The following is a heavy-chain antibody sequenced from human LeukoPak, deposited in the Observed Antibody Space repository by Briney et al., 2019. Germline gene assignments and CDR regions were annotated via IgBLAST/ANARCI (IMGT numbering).Heavy chain of an antibody. CDR1: GFSFSSYG. Sequence: GGSLRLSCAASGFSFSSYGMHWVRQAPGKGLEWVAFIRYDGSNKYYADSVKGRFTISRDNSKNTQYLQMNSLRAEDTAVYYCAKGNHYDSSGYPHFDYWGQGTLVTVSS. J-gene: IGHJ4*02. V-gene: IGHV3-30*02. D-gene: IGHD3-22*01. CDR2: IRYDGSNK. CDR3: AKGNHYDSSGYPHFDY.